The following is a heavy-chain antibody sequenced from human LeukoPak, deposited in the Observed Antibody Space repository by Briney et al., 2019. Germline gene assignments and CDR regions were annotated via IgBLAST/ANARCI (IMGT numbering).Heavy chain of an antibody. CDR1: GGSISNYY. V-gene: IGHV4-59*01. D-gene: IGHD3-22*01. J-gene: IGHJ6*02. Sequence: SETLSLTCTVSGGSISNYYWSWIRQPPGKGLEWIAYIYYSGSTNYNPSLKSRVTISVDTSKNQFSLKLSSVTAADTAVYYCARDRGRYYDSSGYYYTPLYYYYGMDVWGQGTTVTVSS. CDR2: IYYSGST. CDR3: ARDRGRYYDSSGYYYTPLYYYYGMDV.